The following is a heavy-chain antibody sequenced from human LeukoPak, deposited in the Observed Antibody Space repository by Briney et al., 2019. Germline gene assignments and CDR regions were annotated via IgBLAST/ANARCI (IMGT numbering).Heavy chain of an antibody. CDR2: IYYSGST. J-gene: IGHJ3*02. V-gene: IGHV4-39*01. D-gene: IGHD2-2*01. CDR3: ARHGIVTAAIPAFHI. CDR1: GGSISSSSYY. Sequence: SETLSLTCTVSGGSISSSSYYWGWIRQPPGKGLEWIGSIYYSGSTYYNPSLKSRVTISVDTSKNQFSLKLSSVTAADTAVYYCARHGIVTAAIPAFHIWGQGTMVTVSS.